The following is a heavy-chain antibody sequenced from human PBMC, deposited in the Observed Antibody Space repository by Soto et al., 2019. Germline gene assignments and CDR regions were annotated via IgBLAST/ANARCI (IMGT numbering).Heavy chain of an antibody. D-gene: IGHD6-6*01. Sequence: ASVKVSCKASGYTFTSYVISWVRQAPGQGLEWMGWISAYNGNTNYAQKLQGRVTMTTDTSTSTAYMELRSLRSDDTAVYYCARETLSIAAQGQFVYWGQGTLVTVSS. CDR2: ISAYNGNT. V-gene: IGHV1-18*01. CDR1: GYTFTSYV. CDR3: ARETLSIAAQGQFVY. J-gene: IGHJ4*02.